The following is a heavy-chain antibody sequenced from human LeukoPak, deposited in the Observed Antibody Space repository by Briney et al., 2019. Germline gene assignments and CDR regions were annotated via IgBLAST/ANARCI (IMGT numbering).Heavy chain of an antibody. CDR2: IYYSGST. J-gene: IGHJ6*03. CDR3: ATYSSGWYNKGYYYYMDV. CDR1: GGSISSYY. D-gene: IGHD6-19*01. V-gene: IGHV4-59*01. Sequence: PSETLSLTCTVSGGSISSYYWSWIRQPPGKGLEWIGYIYYSGSTNYNPSLKSRVTISVDTSKNQFPLRLSSVTAADTAVYYCATYSSGWYNKGYYYYMDVWGKGTTVTVSS.